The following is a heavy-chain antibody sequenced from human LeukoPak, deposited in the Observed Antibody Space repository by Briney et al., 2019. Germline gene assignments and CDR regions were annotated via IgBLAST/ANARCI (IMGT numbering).Heavy chain of an antibody. J-gene: IGHJ4*02. D-gene: IGHD1-1*01. CDR1: GFTFSSYT. CDR3: ARALTTLTYEGY. CDR2: ISGSNSYI. Sequence: GGPLRLSCAASGFTFSSYTMHWIRRAPGKGLEWVSSISGSNSYIFYADSVKGRFTVSRDNAKDSLYLQMNSLRAEDTAVYYCARALTTLTYEGYWGQGTLVTVSS. V-gene: IGHV3-21*01.